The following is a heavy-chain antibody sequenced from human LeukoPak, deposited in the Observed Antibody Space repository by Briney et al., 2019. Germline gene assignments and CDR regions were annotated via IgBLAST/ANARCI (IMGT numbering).Heavy chain of an antibody. CDR3: AELGITMIGGV. Sequence: GGSLRLSCAASGFSFSSYSMNWVRQAPGKGLEWVSSISSSSTFIYYYADSVKGRFTISRDNAKNSLYLQMNSLRAEDTAVYYCAELGITMIGGVWGKGTTVTISS. V-gene: IGHV3-21*01. D-gene: IGHD3-10*02. CDR1: GFSFSSYS. CDR2: ISSSSTFI. J-gene: IGHJ6*04.